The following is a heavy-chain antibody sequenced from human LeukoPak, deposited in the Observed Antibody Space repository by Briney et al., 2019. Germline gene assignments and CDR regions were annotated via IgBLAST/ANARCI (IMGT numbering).Heavy chain of an antibody. CDR2: IDPNSGGT. J-gene: IGHJ3*02. Sequence: ASVKVSCKASGYTLTGYYLHWVRQAPGQGLEWMGRIDPNSGGTNYAQKFQGRVTMTRDTSISTAYLELSRLRSDDTAVYYCARANHDFWSGPDAFDIWGEGTMVTDSS. D-gene: IGHD3-3*01. V-gene: IGHV1-2*06. CDR3: ARANHDFWSGPDAFDI. CDR1: GYTLTGYY.